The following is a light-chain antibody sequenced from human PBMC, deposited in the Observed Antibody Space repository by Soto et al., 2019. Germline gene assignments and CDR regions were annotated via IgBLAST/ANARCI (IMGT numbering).Light chain of an antibody. V-gene: IGKV3-15*01. CDR1: QSVSSN. Sequence: EIVMTQSPATLSVSPGERATLSCRASQSVSSNLAWYQQKPGQAPRLLIYGASTRATGITARFSGSGSGTEYTLTISRLQTEDFAVYYCQQYTNWPPWTFGRGTKAEIK. J-gene: IGKJ1*01. CDR2: GAS. CDR3: QQYTNWPPWT.